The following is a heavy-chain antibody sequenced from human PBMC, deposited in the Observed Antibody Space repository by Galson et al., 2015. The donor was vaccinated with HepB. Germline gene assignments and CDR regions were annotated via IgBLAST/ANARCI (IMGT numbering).Heavy chain of an antibody. D-gene: IGHD1-26*01. Sequence: SLRLSCAASGFTFSSYSMNWVRQAPGKGLEWVSYISSSSSTIYYADSVKDRFTISRDNAKNSLYLQMNSLRAEDTAVYSCARGPSGSYGFHIWGQGTMVTVSS. J-gene: IGHJ3*02. CDR3: ARGPSGSYGFHI. CDR2: ISSSSSTI. V-gene: IGHV3-48*04. CDR1: GFTFSSYS.